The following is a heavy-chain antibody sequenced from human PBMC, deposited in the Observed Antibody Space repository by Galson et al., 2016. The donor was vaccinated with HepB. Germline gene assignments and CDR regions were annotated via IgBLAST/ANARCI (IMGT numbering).Heavy chain of an antibody. J-gene: IGHJ5*02. Sequence: QSGAEVKKPGESLKISCRASGYNFTTYWIGWVRQPPGKGLEWVGIVYLGDSDTRYSPSFQGQVTISADKSISTAYLHWSAVKASDTAMYYCARLVKNIAARPSTRTSYLDPWGQGTLVAVSS. CDR2: VYLGDSDT. CDR3: ARLVKNIAARPSTRTSYLDP. V-gene: IGHV5-51*01. D-gene: IGHD6-6*01. CDR1: GYNFTTYW.